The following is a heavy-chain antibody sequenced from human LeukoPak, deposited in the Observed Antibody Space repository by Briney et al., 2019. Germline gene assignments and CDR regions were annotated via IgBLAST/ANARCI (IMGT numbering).Heavy chain of an antibody. V-gene: IGHV4-30-4*08. D-gene: IGHD1-26*01. J-gene: IGHJ4*02. Sequence: SQTLSLTCTFSGGSISSGDYYWSWIRQPPGKGLEWIGYIYYSGSTYYNPSLKSRVTISVDTSKNQFSLKLSSVTAADTAVYCCAREIDSGSYSGGFDYWGQGTLVTVSS. CDR2: IYYSGST. CDR3: AREIDSGSYSGGFDY. CDR1: GGSISSGDYY.